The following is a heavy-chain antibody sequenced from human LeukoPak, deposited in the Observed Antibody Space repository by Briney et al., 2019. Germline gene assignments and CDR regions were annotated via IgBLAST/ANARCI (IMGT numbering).Heavy chain of an antibody. V-gene: IGHV4-59*08. CDR3: AGHHPRNTVDF. J-gene: IGHJ4*02. CDR1: GGSISSYY. CDR2: ISDIGSI. D-gene: IGHD2/OR15-2a*01. Sequence: SETLSLTCTVSGGSISSYYWSWIRQPPGKGLEWIAYISDIGSINYNPSLKSRVTISLDTSKNQFSLKLGSVTAADAAVYYCAGHHPRNTVDFWGQGTLVTVSS.